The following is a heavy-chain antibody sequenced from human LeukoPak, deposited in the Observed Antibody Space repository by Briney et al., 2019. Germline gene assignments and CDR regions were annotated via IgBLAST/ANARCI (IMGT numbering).Heavy chain of an antibody. V-gene: IGHV4-59*12. Sequence: SETLSLTCTVSGGSISSYYWSWIRQPPGKGLEWIGYIYYSGSTNYNPSLKSRVTMSVDTSKNQCSPKLSSVTAADTAVYYCAREVARRYYGSGSYAPMYYFDYWGQGTLVTVSS. D-gene: IGHD3-10*01. J-gene: IGHJ4*02. CDR2: IYYSGST. CDR3: AREVARRYYGSGSYAPMYYFDY. CDR1: GGSISSYY.